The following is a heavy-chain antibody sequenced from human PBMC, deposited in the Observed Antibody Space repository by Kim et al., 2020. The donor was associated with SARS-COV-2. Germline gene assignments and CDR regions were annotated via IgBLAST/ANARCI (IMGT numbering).Heavy chain of an antibody. Sequence: GGSLRLSCAASGFTFSSYDMHWVRQAPGKGLEWVAAIDTAGDTSYPASVKGRFTISSKNAKNYLFLQINSMRAADTAAYYCSSRRRYSEFWRGSTGGDS. V-gene: IGHV3-13*01. CDR2: IDTAGDT. D-gene: IGHD3-3*01. CDR3: SSRRRYSEFWRGSTGGDS. J-gene: IGHJ5*01. CDR1: GFTFSSYD.